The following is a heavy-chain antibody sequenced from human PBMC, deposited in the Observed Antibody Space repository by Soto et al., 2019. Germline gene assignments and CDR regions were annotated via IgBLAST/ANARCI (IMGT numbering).Heavy chain of an antibody. CDR2: VSGDGGRT. CDR3: ATSTRSADV. Sequence: GGSLRLSCAASGLTFINYAMSWVRQAPGKGLEWVSVVSGDGGRTSYADAVKGRFTVSRDNFKNTLYLQMNNLRVEDAAVYYCATSTRSADVWGKGTTVTVSS. CDR1: GLTFINYA. D-gene: IGHD1-26*01. V-gene: IGHV3-23*01. J-gene: IGHJ6*04.